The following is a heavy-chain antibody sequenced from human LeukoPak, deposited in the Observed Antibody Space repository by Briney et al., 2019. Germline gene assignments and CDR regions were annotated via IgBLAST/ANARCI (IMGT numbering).Heavy chain of an antibody. CDR2: MYPGDSDT. Sequence: GESLKISCKGSGYSFTSYWIGWVRQMPGKGLEWMGIMYPGDSDTRYDPSFQGLVTISADKSITTAYLQWSSLKASDTAVYYCARRHKDWELFEYWGQGTLVTVSS. V-gene: IGHV5-51*01. J-gene: IGHJ4*02. CDR1: GYSFTSYW. D-gene: IGHD1-7*01. CDR3: ARRHKDWELFEY.